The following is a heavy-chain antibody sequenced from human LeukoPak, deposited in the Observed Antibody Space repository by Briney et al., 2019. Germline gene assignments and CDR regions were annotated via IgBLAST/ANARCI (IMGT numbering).Heavy chain of an antibody. CDR3: ARDRDIVVVVAATPVRYFDY. CDR2: ISGSGSTI. V-gene: IGHV3-48*03. D-gene: IGHD2-15*01. J-gene: IGHJ4*02. CDR1: EFIFRSYE. Sequence: GGSLRLSCAASEFIFRSYEMNWVRQAPGKGLEWVSYISGSGSTIYYADSVKGRFTISRDNAKNSLYLQMNSLRAEDTALYYCARDRDIVVVVAATPVRYFDYWGQGTLVTVSS.